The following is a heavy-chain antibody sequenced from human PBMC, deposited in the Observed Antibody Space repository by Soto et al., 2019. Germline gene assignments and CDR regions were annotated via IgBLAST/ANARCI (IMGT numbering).Heavy chain of an antibody. V-gene: IGHV2-5*02. CDR3: AHRSEIEIGNYFDY. J-gene: IGHJ4*02. Sequence: SGPTLVNPTQTLTLTCTFSGFSLSTSGVGVGWIRQPPVKAMEWLALIYWDDDKRYSPSLKSSLTITKDTSKNQVVLTMTNMDPLDTATYYCAHRSEIEIGNYFDYWGQGTLVTVSS. D-gene: IGHD3-22*01. CDR2: IYWDDDK. CDR1: GFSLSTSGVG.